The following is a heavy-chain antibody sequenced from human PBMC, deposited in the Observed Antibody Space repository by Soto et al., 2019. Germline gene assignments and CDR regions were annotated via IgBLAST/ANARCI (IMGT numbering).Heavy chain of an antibody. Sequence: GGSLRLSCAASGLTFSSYAMSWVRQAPGKGLEWVSAISGSSSSTIYYADSVKGRFTISRNDAKNSLYLQLDSLRAEDTAVYYCATVFRSSNFNYWGQGTLVTVSS. V-gene: IGHV3-23*01. CDR1: GLTFSSYA. J-gene: IGHJ4*02. D-gene: IGHD3-10*02. CDR3: ATVFRSSNFNY. CDR2: ISGSSSSTI.